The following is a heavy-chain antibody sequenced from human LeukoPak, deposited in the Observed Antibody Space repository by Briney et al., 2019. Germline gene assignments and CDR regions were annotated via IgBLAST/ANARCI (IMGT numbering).Heavy chain of an antibody. Sequence: GGSLRLSCAASGFTFSSYSMNWVRQAQGKGLEWVSSISSISSYIYYADSVKGRFTISRDNAKNSLYLQMDSLRAEDTAVYYCARDFDRSGDYHHFDVWGQGTLVTVSS. V-gene: IGHV3-21*01. CDR1: GFTFSSYS. CDR2: ISSISSYI. D-gene: IGHD3-9*01. CDR3: ARDFDRSGDYHHFDV. J-gene: IGHJ4*02.